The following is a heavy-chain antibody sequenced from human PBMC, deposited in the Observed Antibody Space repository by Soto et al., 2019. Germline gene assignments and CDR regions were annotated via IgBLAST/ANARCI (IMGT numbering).Heavy chain of an antibody. V-gene: IGHV1-2*02. CDR3: ARSATDRGRGYCSSTSCYNQKWFDP. CDR2: VNPNSGGT. CDR1: GYTFPGYY. Sequence: ASVKVSCKASGYTFPGYYMHWVRQAPGQGLEWMGWVNPNSGGTNYAQKFPGRGTMTRGTSISTAHMELSRKRSEDKAMYYRARSATDRGRGYCSSTSCYNQKWFDPWGQAALVTVSS. J-gene: IGHJ5*02. D-gene: IGHD2-2*02.